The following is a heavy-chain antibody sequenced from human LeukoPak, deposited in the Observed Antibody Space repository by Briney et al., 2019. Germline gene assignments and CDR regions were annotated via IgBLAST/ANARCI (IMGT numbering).Heavy chain of an antibody. V-gene: IGHV3-23*01. CDR1: GFTFSDYY. CDR3: AKDIQLST. CDR2: IGASGEST. Sequence: PGGSLRLSSAASGFTFSDYYMSWVRQAPGKGLEWVSLIGASGESTYYADSVKGRFTISRDNSKNTLSLQMNSLRVEDTAMYFCAKDIQLSTWGLGTMVTVSS. J-gene: IGHJ3*01. D-gene: IGHD5-24*01.